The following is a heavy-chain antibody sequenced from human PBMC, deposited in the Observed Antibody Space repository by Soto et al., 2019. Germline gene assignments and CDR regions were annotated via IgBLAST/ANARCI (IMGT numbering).Heavy chain of an antibody. CDR2: ISYDGTNR. CDR1: GLTFSNYA. CDR3: ARESSSTVTTGGGGSAKDY. Sequence: QVHLVESGGGVVQPERSLRLSCAASGLTFSNYAMHWVRQAPGKGLEWVAFISYDGTNRCYPDSVKGRFTISRDNSKNTVYLQMNSLKTEDTAVYYCARESSSTVTTGGGGSAKDYWGQGTLVTVSS. D-gene: IGHD4-17*01. J-gene: IGHJ4*02. V-gene: IGHV3-30-3*01.